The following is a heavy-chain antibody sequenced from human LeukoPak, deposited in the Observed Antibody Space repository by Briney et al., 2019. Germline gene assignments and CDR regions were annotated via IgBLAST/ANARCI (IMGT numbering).Heavy chain of an antibody. J-gene: IGHJ4*02. CDR1: GGSISSGGYS. CDR3: ARGPTFGCSGGSCYGDY. D-gene: IGHD2-15*01. Sequence: PSETLSLTCAVSGGSISSGGYSWSWIRQPPGKGLEWIGYIYHSGSTNYNPSLKSRVTISVDTSKNQFSLKLSSVTAADTAVYYCARGPTFGCSGGSCYGDYWGQGTLVTVSS. CDR2: IYHSGST. V-gene: IGHV4-30-2*01.